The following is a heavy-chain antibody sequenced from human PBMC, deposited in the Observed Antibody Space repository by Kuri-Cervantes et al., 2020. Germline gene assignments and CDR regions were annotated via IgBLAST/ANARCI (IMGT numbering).Heavy chain of an antibody. J-gene: IGHJ4*02. CDR1: GGSISSGGYY. CDR2: IYYSGST. Sequence: GSLRLSCTVSGGSISSGGYYWGWIRQPPGKGLEWIGSIYYSGSTYYNPSLKSRVTISVDTSKNQFSLKLSSVTAADTAVYYCARGPGGYSYGYAAGPRNYWGQGTLVTVSS. D-gene: IGHD5-18*01. V-gene: IGHV4-39*07. CDR3: ARGPGGYSYGYAAGPRNY.